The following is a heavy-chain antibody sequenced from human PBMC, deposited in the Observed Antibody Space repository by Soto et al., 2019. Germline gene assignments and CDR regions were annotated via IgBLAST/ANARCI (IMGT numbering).Heavy chain of an antibody. CDR3: TRDKCGGDCPLDY. Sequence: QVQLQESGPGLVKPSETLSLTCTVSGGSISSYYWSWIRQPPGKGLEWIGYIYYSGSTNYTPSLNSRATISLATPQNQFSLKLSSVTAADTAVYYCTRDKCGGDCPLDYWGQGTLVTVSS. J-gene: IGHJ4*02. D-gene: IGHD2-21*02. CDR1: GGSISSYY. CDR2: IYYSGST. V-gene: IGHV4-59*01.